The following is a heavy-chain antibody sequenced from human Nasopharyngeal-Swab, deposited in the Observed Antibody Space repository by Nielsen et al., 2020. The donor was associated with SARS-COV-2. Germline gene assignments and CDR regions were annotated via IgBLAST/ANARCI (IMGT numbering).Heavy chain of an antibody. D-gene: IGHD6-13*01. CDR3: ARGGAAAGLELGIY. J-gene: IGHJ4*02. V-gene: IGHV1-2*04. Sequence: ASVKVSCKASGYTFTSYYMHWVRRAPGQGLEWMGWINPNSGGTNYAQKFQGWVTMTRDTSISTAYMELSRLRSDDTAVYYCARGGAAAGLELGIYWGQGTLVTVSS. CDR2: INPNSGGT. CDR1: GYTFTSYY.